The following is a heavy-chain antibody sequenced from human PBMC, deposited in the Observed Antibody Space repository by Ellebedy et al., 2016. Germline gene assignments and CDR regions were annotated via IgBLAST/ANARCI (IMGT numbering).Heavy chain of an antibody. CDR3: AKDADPDLYYTSYPMGTALDI. V-gene: IGHV3-15*01. D-gene: IGHD3-3*01. Sequence: GGSLRLXXAASGFTFNNAWMNWVRQAPGKGLEWVGRIKNKADGGTADYADSVKGRFTIYRDDSKNTLYLETNSLRAEDTAIYYCAKDADPDLYYTSYPMGTALDIWGQGTMVTVSS. CDR2: IKNKADGGTA. J-gene: IGHJ3*02. CDR1: GFTFNNAW.